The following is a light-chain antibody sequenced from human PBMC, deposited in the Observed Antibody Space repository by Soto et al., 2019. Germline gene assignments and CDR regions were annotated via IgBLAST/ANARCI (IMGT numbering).Light chain of an antibody. CDR1: SSDVGGHDY. Sequence: QSALTQPAPVSGSPGQSITISCTGTSSDVGGHDYVSWYQQHPGKAPKVIIFEVSNRPSGVSNRFSGSKSGNTASLTISGLQAEDEADYYCSSYTSSTTLVLFGGGTQLTVL. J-gene: IGLJ7*01. CDR2: EVS. CDR3: SSYTSSTTLVL. V-gene: IGLV2-14*01.